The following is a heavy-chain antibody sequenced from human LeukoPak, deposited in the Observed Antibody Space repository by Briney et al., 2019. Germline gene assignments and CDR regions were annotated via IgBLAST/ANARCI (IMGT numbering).Heavy chain of an antibody. CDR3: ARDPAHIVVVTADPDAFDI. CDR2: ISSSSSTI. V-gene: IGHV3-48*02. D-gene: IGHD2-21*02. CDR1: GFTLSSYS. J-gene: IGHJ3*02. Sequence: GGSLRLSCAASGFTLSSYSMNWVRQAPGKGLEWVSYISSSSSTIYYADSVKGRFTISRDNAKNSLYLQMNSLRDEDTAVYYCARDPAHIVVVTADPDAFDIWGQGTMVTVSS.